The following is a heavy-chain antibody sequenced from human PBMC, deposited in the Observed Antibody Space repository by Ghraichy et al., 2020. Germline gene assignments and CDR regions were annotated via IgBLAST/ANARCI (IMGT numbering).Heavy chain of an antibody. CDR1: GGTFSSYA. V-gene: IGHV1-69*10. J-gene: IGHJ1*01. D-gene: IGHD4-17*01. CDR2: IIPIFGIA. CDR3: ARATTVTTSGYFQH. Sequence: SVKVSCEASGGTFSSYAISWVRQAPGQGLEWMGGIIPIFGIANYAQKFQGRVTITADKSTSTAYMELSSLRSEDTAVYYCARATTVTTSGYFQHWGQGTLVTVSS.